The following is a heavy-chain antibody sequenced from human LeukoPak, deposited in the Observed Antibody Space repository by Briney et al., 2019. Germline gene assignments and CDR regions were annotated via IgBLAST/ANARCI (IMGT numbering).Heavy chain of an antibody. CDR3: AKDGADYSNYPSGYFQH. CDR2: ISWNSGSI. V-gene: IGHV3-9*01. Sequence: PGGSLRLSCAASGFTFDDYAMHSVRQAPGKGLEWVSGISWNSGSIGYADSVKGRFTISRDNSKNTLYLQMNSLRAEDTAVYHCAKDGADYSNYPSGYFQHWGQGTLVPVSS. J-gene: IGHJ1*01. D-gene: IGHD4-11*01. CDR1: GFTFDDYA.